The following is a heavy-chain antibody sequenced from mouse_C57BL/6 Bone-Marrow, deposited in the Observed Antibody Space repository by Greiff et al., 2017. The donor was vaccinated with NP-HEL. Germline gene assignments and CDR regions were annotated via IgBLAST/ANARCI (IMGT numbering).Heavy chain of an antibody. J-gene: IGHJ1*03. V-gene: IGHV3-1*01. D-gene: IGHD2-3*01. CDR3: AREGGYYLPDV. CDR1: GYSITSGYD. CDR2: ISYSGST. Sequence: EVKVEESGPGMVKPSQSLSLTCTVTGYSITSGYDWHWIRPFPGNKVEWMGYISYSGSTNYNPSLKSRIFITHDTSKNHFFLKLNSVTTEDTATYYCAREGGYYLPDVWGTGTTVTVSS.